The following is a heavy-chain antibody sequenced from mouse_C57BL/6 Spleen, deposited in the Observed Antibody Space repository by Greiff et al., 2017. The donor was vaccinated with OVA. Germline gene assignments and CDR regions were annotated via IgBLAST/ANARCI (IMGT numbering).Heavy chain of an antibody. D-gene: IGHD3-3*01. CDR3: AKLKRDGYAMDY. CDR1: GFSLTSYG. Sequence: VQLQDSGPGLVAPSQSLSIPCTVSGFSLTSYGVDWVRQPQGKGLEWLGVIWGGGSTNYNSPLMSRLSISKDNSKSQVFLKMNSMQTDETAMYYCAKLKRDGYAMDYWGQGTSVTVSS. V-gene: IGHV2-9*01. CDR2: IWGGGST. J-gene: IGHJ4*01.